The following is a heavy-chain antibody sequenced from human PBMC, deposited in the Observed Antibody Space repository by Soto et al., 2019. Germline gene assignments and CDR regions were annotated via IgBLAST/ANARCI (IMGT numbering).Heavy chain of an antibody. D-gene: IGHD6-6*01. CDR3: ARGSSIAGLYYGMDV. CDR1: GGSISSGGYY. Sequence: QVQLQESGPGLVKPSQTLSPTCTVSGGSISSGGYYWTWIRQHPGKGLEWIGYNYYSGITYYNPSLKRRVTISLDTSKNQFSLKLSSVTAADTAVYYCARGSSIAGLYYGMDVWGQGTTVTVSS. J-gene: IGHJ6*02. V-gene: IGHV4-31*03. CDR2: NYYSGIT.